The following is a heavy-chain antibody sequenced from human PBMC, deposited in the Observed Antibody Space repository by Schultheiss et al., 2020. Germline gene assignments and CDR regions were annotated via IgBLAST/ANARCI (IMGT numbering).Heavy chain of an antibody. CDR2: ISIDGRRQ. CDR3: ARDRPRGMDV. CDR1: GSTLSGYA. D-gene: IGHD1-26*01. V-gene: IGHV3-30*03. J-gene: IGHJ6*02. Sequence: GGSLRLSCAASGSTLSGYAMHWVRQAPGKGLEWVAVISIDGRRQHYAESVKGQFTISRDNAKNSLYLQMNSLRAEDTAVYYCARDRPRGMDVWGQGTTVTGYS.